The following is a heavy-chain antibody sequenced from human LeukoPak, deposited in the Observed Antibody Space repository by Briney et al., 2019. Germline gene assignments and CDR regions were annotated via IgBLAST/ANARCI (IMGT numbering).Heavy chain of an antibody. J-gene: IGHJ4*02. Sequence: SETLSLTCTVSGGSISSTNYFWGCIRQPPGKGLEWIGSVHYSGGTYYNPSLKSRVTMSVDTAKNQFSLKLTSVAAADTAVYYCARAPLEGSSYDYWGQGTLVTVSS. CDR3: ARAPLEGSSYDY. V-gene: IGHV4-39*01. CDR1: GGSISSTNYF. D-gene: IGHD6-13*01. CDR2: VHYSGGT.